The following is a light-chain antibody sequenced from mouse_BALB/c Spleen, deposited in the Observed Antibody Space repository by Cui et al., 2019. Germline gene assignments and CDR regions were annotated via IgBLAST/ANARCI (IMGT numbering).Light chain of an antibody. J-gene: IGKJ4*01. V-gene: IGKV4-57*01. CDR2: STS. Sequence: QIVLTQSPAIMSASPGEKVTITCSASSSVSYMHWFQQKPGTSPKPWNYSTSNLASGVPARFSGSGSGTSYSLTISRMEAEDAATYYYQQRSSYPFTFGSGTKLEIK. CDR1: SSVSY. CDR3: QQRSSYPFT.